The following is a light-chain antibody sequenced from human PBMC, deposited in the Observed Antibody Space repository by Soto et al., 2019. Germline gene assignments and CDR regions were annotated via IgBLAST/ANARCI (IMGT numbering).Light chain of an antibody. CDR1: QSISSY. V-gene: IGKV1-39*01. J-gene: IGKJ4*01. Sequence: DIQMTQSPSSLSASVGDRVTITCRASQSISSYLNWYQQKPGKAPDLLIYAASSLQSGVPSRFSGSGSGTDFTLTIISLQPEDFATYYCQQSYRTPPTFGGGTKVDIK. CDR3: QQSYRTPPT. CDR2: AAS.